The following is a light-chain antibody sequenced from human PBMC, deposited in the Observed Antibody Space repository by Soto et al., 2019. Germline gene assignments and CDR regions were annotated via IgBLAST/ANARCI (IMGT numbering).Light chain of an antibody. J-gene: IGKJ2*01. CDR1: QGIGST. CDR2: DAS. CDR3: HQYATSPYT. Sequence: IVMTQSPATLSVSPGERATLSCRASQGIGSTLAWYQQKPGQTPRLFIYDASTRATGIPARFSGIGSGTEFTLIISSLQSEDFGVYYCHQYATSPYTFGQGTKVDIK. V-gene: IGKV3-15*01.